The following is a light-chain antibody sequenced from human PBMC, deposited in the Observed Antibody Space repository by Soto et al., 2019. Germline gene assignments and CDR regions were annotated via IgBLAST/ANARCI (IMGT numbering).Light chain of an antibody. J-gene: IGLJ2*01. Sequence: QSALTQPPSASGSPGQSVTISCTGASTDANDYNYVSWYQQYPGKAPKLIIYEVIRRPSGIPDRFSESKTGNTASLTVSGLQAEDEANYYCSSYVGDNNVVFGGGTKLTVL. V-gene: IGLV2-8*01. CDR3: SSYVGDNNVV. CDR2: EVI. CDR1: STDANDYNY.